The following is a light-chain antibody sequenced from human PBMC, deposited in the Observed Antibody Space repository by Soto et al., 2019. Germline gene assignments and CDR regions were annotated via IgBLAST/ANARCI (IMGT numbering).Light chain of an antibody. V-gene: IGLV4-69*01. J-gene: IGLJ3*02. Sequence: QPVLTQPPSASASLGASVKLTCTLSSGHNSYAIAWHQQQPEKGPRYSDGSHSKGDGIPDRFSGSSSGAERYLTISSLQSEDEADYYCQTWSTDIRVFGGGTKLTVL. CDR2: SDGSH. CDR3: QTWSTDIRV. CDR1: SGHNSYA.